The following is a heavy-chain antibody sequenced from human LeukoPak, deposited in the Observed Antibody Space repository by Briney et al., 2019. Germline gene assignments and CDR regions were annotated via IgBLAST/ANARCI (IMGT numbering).Heavy chain of an antibody. CDR1: GGSISSIY. V-gene: IGHV4-4*07. J-gene: IGHJ4*02. D-gene: IGHD5-18*01. CDR3: ARDSGTYSYGPGPFDY. CDR2: IYTSGST. Sequence: PSETLSLTCTVSGGSISSIYWSWVRQPAGKGLEGIGRIYTSGSTNCNPSLKSRVTISVDKSNNQFSLKLTSVTAADTALYYCARDSGTYSYGPGPFDYWGQGTLVTVSS.